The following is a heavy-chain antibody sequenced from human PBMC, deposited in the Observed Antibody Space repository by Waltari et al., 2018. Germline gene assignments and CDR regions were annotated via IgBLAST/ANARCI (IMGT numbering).Heavy chain of an antibody. CDR1: GLTFSSYS. V-gene: IGHV3-21*01. Sequence: EVQLVESGGGLVKPGGSLRLSCVASGLTFSSYSMYWVRPAPGNGLEWVSSISSSSSYIYYADSVKGRFTISRDNAKNSLYLQMNSLRAEDTAVYYCARYDSSGYYVSAFDIWGQGTMVTVSS. CDR2: ISSSSSYI. CDR3: ARYDSSGYYVSAFDI. J-gene: IGHJ3*02. D-gene: IGHD3-22*01.